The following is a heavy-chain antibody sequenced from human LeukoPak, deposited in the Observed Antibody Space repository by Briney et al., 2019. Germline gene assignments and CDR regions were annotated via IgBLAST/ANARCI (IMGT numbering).Heavy chain of an antibody. Sequence: SGPTLVKPTQTLTLTCTFSGVSLSTIGVGVGWIRQPLGKALEWLAVIYWNDDKRYSASLKSRLTVTKDTSKNHVVLTLTNMDPVDTATYFCAHTVMGAAGAFDFWGQGTLVTVSS. CDR2: IYWNDDK. D-gene: IGHD6-13*01. J-gene: IGHJ4*02. CDR3: AHTVMGAAGAFDF. CDR1: GVSLSTIGVG. V-gene: IGHV2-5*01.